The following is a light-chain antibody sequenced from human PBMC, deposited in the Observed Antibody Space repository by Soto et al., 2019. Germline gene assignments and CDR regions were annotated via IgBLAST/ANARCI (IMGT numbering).Light chain of an antibody. Sequence: VLTQSPGTLSLSPGERNTLSCRASQNIRGNELAWYQRKPGQPPRLLIYRGSSRAPGIPDRFSGRGSGTEFTLTISRLEPEEFAVYYCQDYGTSAPWTFGQGTRVEIK. CDR3: QDYGTSAPWT. CDR1: QNIRGNE. J-gene: IGKJ1*01. CDR2: RGS. V-gene: IGKV3-20*01.